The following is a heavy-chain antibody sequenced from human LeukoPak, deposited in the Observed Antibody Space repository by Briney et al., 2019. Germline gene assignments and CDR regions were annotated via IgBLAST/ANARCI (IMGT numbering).Heavy chain of an antibody. J-gene: IGHJ4*02. CDR1: GFSFSDYY. CDR3: SSGRDIAVAGPGGYFDY. Sequence: GGCLRLFCAAPGFSFSDYYMKWMRQAQRKGLEWISYMSPGGGNIYFADSVKGRFTLSRDNAKHSLDLQMNSLTAEDTAVYYCSSGRDIAVAGPGGYFDYWGQGTLVTVSS. D-gene: IGHD6-19*01. V-gene: IGHV3-11*01. CDR2: MSPGGGNI.